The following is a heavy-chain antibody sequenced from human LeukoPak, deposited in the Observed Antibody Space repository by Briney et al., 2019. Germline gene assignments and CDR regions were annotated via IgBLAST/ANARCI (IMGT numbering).Heavy chain of an antibody. CDR2: ISSSGST. V-gene: IGHV4-61*02. J-gene: IGHJ3*02. CDR3: ARGPYSYDSSGAFDI. Sequence: PSETLSLTCTVSGDSISSGDYYWSWIRQPAGKGLEWIGRISSSGSTNYNPSLKSRVTISVDTSKNEFSLKLSSVTAADTAVYFCARGPYSYDSSGAFDIWGQGTMVTVSS. D-gene: IGHD3-22*01. CDR1: GDSISSGDYY.